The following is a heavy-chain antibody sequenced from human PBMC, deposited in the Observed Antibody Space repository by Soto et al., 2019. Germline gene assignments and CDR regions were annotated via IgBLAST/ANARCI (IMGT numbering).Heavy chain of an antibody. D-gene: IGHD6-19*01. Sequence: QVQLVQSGAEVQKPGASVKVSCKASGYTFTSYAMHWVRQAPGQRLEWMGGINAGNGNTKYSQKFQDRLTITRDTSASTDYMELSSLRSEDTAVYYCARDQEQWLVYYFDYWGQGTLVTVSS. CDR3: ARDQEQWLVYYFDY. V-gene: IGHV1-3*01. CDR1: GYTFTSYA. J-gene: IGHJ4*02. CDR2: INAGNGNT.